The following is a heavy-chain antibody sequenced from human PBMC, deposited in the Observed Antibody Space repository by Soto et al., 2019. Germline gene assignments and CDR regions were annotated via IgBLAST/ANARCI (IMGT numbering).Heavy chain of an antibody. CDR3: ARADCSSTSCKGFYYYYYMDV. D-gene: IGHD2-2*01. Sequence: ASVKLSCKASGYTFTSYDINWVRQATGQGLEWMGWMNPNSGNTGYAQKFQGRVTMTRNTSISTAYMELSSLRSEDTAVYYCARADCSSTSCKGFYYYYYMDVWGKGTTVTVSS. CDR1: GYTFTSYD. J-gene: IGHJ6*03. CDR2: MNPNSGNT. V-gene: IGHV1-8*01.